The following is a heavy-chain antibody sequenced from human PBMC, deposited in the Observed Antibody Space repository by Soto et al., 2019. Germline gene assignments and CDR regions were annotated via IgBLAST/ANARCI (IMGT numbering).Heavy chain of an antibody. D-gene: IGHD2-15*01. V-gene: IGHV1-69*01. CDR1: GGTFSSYA. CDR3: ARDLTIVVAAPRRVAFDI. CDR2: IIPIFGTA. Sequence: QVQLVQSGAEVKKPGSSVKVSCKASGGTFSSYAISWVRQAPGQGLEWMGGIIPIFGTANNAQKLQGRVTITADESTSSAYMELSSLRSEDTAGYYCARDLTIVVAAPRRVAFDIWGQGTLVTVSS. J-gene: IGHJ3*02.